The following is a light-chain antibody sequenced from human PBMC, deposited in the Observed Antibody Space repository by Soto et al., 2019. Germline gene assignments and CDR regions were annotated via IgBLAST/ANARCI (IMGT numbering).Light chain of an antibody. CDR3: QQRSNWPSIT. CDR2: DAS. V-gene: IGKV3-11*01. J-gene: IGKJ5*01. CDR1: QSVSSY. Sequence: EIMLTQSPATLSLSPGERATLSCRASQSVSSYLAWYQQKPGQSPRLLIYDASTRAPGIPARFSGSGTGTDFTLTISSLEPEDSAVYHCQQRSNWPSITFGQGTRLEVK.